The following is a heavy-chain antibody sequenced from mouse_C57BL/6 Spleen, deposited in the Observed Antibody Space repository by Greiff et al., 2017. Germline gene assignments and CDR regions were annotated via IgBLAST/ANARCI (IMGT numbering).Heavy chain of an antibody. CDR3: TRGAVVAPYFDY. CDR1: GYTFTDYE. Sequence: QVQLQQSGAELVRPGASVTLSCKASGYTFTDYEMHWVKQTPVHGLEWIGAIDPETGGPAYNQKFKGKAILTADKSSSTAYMELRSLTSEDSAVYYCTRGAVVAPYFDYWGQGTTLTVSS. D-gene: IGHD1-1*01. CDR2: IDPETGGP. V-gene: IGHV1-15*01. J-gene: IGHJ2*01.